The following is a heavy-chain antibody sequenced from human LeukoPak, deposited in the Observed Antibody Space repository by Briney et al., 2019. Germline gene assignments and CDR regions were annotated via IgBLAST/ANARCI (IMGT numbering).Heavy chain of an antibody. J-gene: IGHJ6*02. V-gene: IGHV3-30*04. CDR2: ISYDGSNK. D-gene: IGHD1-14*01. CDR3: AKGTPISRFSPGDV. Sequence: PGGSLRLSCAASGFTFSSYAMHWVRQAPGKGLEWVAVISYDGSNKYYADSMKGRFTISRDNSKNTLYLQMNSLRAEDTALYYCAKGTPISRFSPGDVWGQGTTVTVSS. CDR1: GFTFSSYA.